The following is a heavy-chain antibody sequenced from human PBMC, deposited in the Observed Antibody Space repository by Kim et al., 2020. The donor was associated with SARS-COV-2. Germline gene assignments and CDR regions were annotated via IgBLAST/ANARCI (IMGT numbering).Heavy chain of an antibody. J-gene: IGHJ6*02. CDR2: ISYDGSNK. CDR1: GFTFSSYG. V-gene: IGHV3-33*05. D-gene: IGHD2-21*01. CDR3: ARDGSRHITPVYGMDV. Sequence: GRSLRLSCAASGFTFSSYGMHWVRQAPGKGLEWVAVISYDGSNKYYADSVKGRFTISRDNSKNTLYLQMNSLRAEDTAVYYCARDGSRHITPVYGMDVWGQGTTVTVSS.